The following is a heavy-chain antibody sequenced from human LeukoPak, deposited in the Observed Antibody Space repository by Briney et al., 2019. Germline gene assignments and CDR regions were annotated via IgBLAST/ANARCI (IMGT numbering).Heavy chain of an antibody. CDR1: GGSISSYY. J-gene: IGHJ5*02. V-gene: IGHV4-4*07. CDR2: IYTSGST. CDR3: AKDDFWSGYLTGGWFAP. Sequence: PSETLSLTCTVSGGSISSYYWSWIRQPAGKGLEWIGRIYTSGSTNYNPSLKSRVTMSVDTSKNQFSLKLSSVTAADTAVYYCAKDDFWSGYLTGGWFAPRGQGTLVTVSS. D-gene: IGHD3-3*01.